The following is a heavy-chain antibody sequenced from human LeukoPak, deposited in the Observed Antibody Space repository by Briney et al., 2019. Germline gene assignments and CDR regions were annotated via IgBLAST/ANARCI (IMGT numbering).Heavy chain of an antibody. CDR2: IIPIFGTA. J-gene: IGHJ5*01. CDR1: GGTFSSYA. V-gene: IGHV1-69*13. Sequence: ASVKVSCKASGGTFSSYAISWVRQAPGQGLEWMGGIIPIFGTANYAQKFQGRVTITADESTSTAYMELSSLRSDDTAVYYCARDDSGTRRGWFEHWGQGTLVTVSS. CDR3: ARDDSGTRRGWFEH. D-gene: IGHD4-17*01.